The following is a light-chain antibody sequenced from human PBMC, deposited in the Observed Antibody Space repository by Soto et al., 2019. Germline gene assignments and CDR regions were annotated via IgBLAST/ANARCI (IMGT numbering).Light chain of an antibody. Sequence: EIVLTQSPDTLSLSPGERATLSCRASQSVSSNYLAWYQEKPGQAPRPLIYGASSRAPGIPDRFSGGGAGTDGTLTISRLEQEDVAVYDGQQEGSSPWTFGQGTKVEIK. V-gene: IGKV3-20*01. J-gene: IGKJ1*01. CDR3: QQEGSSPWT. CDR2: GAS. CDR1: QSVSSNY.